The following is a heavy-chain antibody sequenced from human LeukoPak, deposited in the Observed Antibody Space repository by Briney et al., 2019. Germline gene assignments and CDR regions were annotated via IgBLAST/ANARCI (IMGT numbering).Heavy chain of an antibody. V-gene: IGHV1-8*01. D-gene: IGHD1-26*01. Sequence: ASVKVSCKASGYTFTSYDINWVRQATGQGLEWMGWMNPNSGNTGYAQKFQGRVTMTRNTSISTAYMELSSLRSEDTAVYYCARDLAGATDYYYYGMDVWGQGTTVTVSS. CDR2: MNPNSGNT. CDR3: ARDLAGATDYYYYGMDV. CDR1: GYTFTSYD. J-gene: IGHJ6*02.